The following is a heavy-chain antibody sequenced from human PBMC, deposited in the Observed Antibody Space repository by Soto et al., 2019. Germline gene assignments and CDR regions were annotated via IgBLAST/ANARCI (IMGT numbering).Heavy chain of an antibody. J-gene: IGHJ4*02. Sequence: GGSLRLSCAASGFTFSSYSMNWVRQAPGKGLEWVSSISSSSSYIYYADSVKGRFTISRDNAKNSLYLQMNSLRAEDTAVYYCARNPAPSSGWYSTFDYWGQGTLVTVSS. CDR1: GFTFSSYS. CDR3: ARNPAPSSGWYSTFDY. D-gene: IGHD6-19*01. V-gene: IGHV3-21*01. CDR2: ISSSSSYI.